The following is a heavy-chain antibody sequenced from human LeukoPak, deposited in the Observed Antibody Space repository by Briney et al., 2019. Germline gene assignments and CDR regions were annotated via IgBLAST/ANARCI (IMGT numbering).Heavy chain of an antibody. Sequence: GGSLRLSCTVSGFSFSNYAMHWVRQAPRKGLEYVSAITINIDRTFYADSVQGRFTISRDNSANTLYLQMSSLRPEDTAVYYCVKPARGSGIQNGFDYWGQGTLVTVSS. J-gene: IGHJ4*02. CDR2: ITINIDRT. CDR1: GFSFSNYA. D-gene: IGHD3-10*01. V-gene: IGHV3-64D*06. CDR3: VKPARGSGIQNGFDY.